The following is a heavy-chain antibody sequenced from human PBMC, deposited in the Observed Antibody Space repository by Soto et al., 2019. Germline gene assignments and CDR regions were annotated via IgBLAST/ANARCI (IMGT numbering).Heavy chain of an antibody. J-gene: IGHJ4*02. CDR3: ARRYTERGWSFDY. CDR2: INHSGST. Sequence: KPSETLSLTCAVYGGSFSGYYWSWIRQPPGKGLEWIGEINHSGSTNYNPSLKSRVTISVDTSKNQFSLKLSSVTAADTAVYYCARRYTERGWSFDYWGQGTLVTVSS. CDR1: GGSFSGYY. D-gene: IGHD2-2*02. V-gene: IGHV4-34*01.